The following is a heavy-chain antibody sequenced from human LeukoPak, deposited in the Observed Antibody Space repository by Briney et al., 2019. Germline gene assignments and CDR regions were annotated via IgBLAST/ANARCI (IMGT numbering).Heavy chain of an antibody. CDR2: IKSKTDGGTT. V-gene: IGHV3-15*01. CDR1: GFTFSNAW. J-gene: IGHJ4*02. D-gene: IGHD3-22*01. CDR3: TTLATTYYYDSSGYFGHFDY. Sequence: GGSPRLSCAASGFTFSNAWMSWVRQAPGKGLEWVGRIKSKTDGGTTDYAAPVKGRFTISRDDSKNTLYLQMNSLKTEDTAVYYCTTLATTYYYDSSGYFGHFDYWGQGTLVTVSS.